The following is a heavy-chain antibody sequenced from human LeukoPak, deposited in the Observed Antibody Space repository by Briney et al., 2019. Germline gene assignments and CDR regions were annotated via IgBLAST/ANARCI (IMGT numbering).Heavy chain of an antibody. J-gene: IGHJ4*01. V-gene: IGHV1-24*01. D-gene: IGHD3-16*01. CDR3: APLSLGGDLVVDY. CDR2: FDPKDIFDPEDGAT. CDR1: GYSLTELS. Sequence: ASVKVSCKVSGYSLTELSIHWVRQAPGKGLEWMGGFDPKDIFDPEDGATIYAQKFQGRVIMPEDTSTDTAYMELSSLRPEGTALYYCAPLSLGGDLVVDYWRHGPLVPVSS.